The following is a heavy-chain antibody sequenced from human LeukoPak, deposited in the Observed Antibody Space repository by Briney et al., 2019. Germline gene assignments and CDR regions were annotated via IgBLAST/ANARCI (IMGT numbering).Heavy chain of an antibody. D-gene: IGHD2-2*01. J-gene: IGHJ5*02. CDR1: GGSISSGSYY. Sequence: SQTLSLTCTVSGGSISSGSYYWGWLRQPAGKGLEWIVRIYTSGSTNYDPSLQRRITISVDTSKNQFSLKLRSVTAAHTAVYYCARDGSKFHTSCCSWFDPWGQGTLVTVSS. CDR3: ARDGSKFHTSCCSWFDP. CDR2: IYTSGST. V-gene: IGHV4-61*02.